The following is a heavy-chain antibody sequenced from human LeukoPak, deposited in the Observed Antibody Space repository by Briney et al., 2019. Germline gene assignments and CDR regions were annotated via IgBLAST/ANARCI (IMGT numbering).Heavy chain of an antibody. D-gene: IGHD3-3*01. CDR1: GGSISSSSYY. CDR3: AGRGGLTLFGVVMEYYFDY. CDR2: INHSGST. J-gene: IGHJ4*02. Sequence: SETLSLTCTVSGGSISSSSYYWGWIRQPPGKGLEWIGEINHSGSTNYNPSLKSRVTISVDTSKNQFSLKLSSVTAADMAVYYCAGRGGLTLFGVVMEYYFDYWGQGTLVTVSS. V-gene: IGHV4-39*07.